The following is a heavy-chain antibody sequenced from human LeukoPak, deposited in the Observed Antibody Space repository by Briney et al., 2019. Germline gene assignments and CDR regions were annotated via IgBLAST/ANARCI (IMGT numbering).Heavy chain of an antibody. CDR2: ISYTGST. CDR3: ARHSAGTTKDY. V-gene: IGHV4-59*08. CDR1: GGSISSYY. Sequence: SETLSLTCTVSGGSISSYYWSWIRQPPGKGLEWIGFISYTGSTNYNPSLKTRVTISVDTSKNQFSLKLSSVTAADTAVYYCARHSAGTTKDYWGQGTLVAVSS. J-gene: IGHJ4*02. D-gene: IGHD1-1*01.